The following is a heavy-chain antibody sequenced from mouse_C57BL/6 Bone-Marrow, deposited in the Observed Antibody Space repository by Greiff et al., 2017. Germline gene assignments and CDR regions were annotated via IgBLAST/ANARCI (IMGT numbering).Heavy chain of an antibody. CDR2: IYPGSGST. J-gene: IGHJ2*01. V-gene: IGHV1-55*01. D-gene: IGHD2-1*01. CDR3: ARGVTTRAYYFDY. Sequence: VQRVESGAELVKPGASVKMSCKASGYTFTSYWITWVKQRPGQGLEWIGDIYPGSGSTNYNEKFKSKATLTVDTSSSTAYMQLSSLTSEDSAVYYCARGVTTRAYYFDYWGQGTTLTVSS. CDR1: GYTFTSYW.